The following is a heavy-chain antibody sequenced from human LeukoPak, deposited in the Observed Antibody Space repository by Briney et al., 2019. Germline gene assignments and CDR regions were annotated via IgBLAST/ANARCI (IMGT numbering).Heavy chain of an antibody. CDR1: GGTFSSYA. J-gene: IGHJ5*02. CDR2: ISAYNGNT. D-gene: IGHD6-13*01. CDR3: ARVGYSSSWYSHEYNWFDP. V-gene: IGHV1-18*01. Sequence: GASVKVSCKASGGTFSSYAISWVRQAPGQGLEWMGWISAYNGNTNYAQKLQGRVTMTTDTSTSTAYMELRSLRSDDTAVYYCARVGYSSSWYSHEYNWFDPWGQGTLVTVSS.